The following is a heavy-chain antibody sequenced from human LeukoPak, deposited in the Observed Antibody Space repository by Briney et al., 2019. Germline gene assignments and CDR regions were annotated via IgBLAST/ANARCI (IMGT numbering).Heavy chain of an antibody. Sequence: GSLRLSCAASGFTFSSYSMNWVRQAPGKGLEWVSYISSSSSTIYYADSVKGRFTISRDNAKNSLYLQMNSLRAEDTAVYYCARDRGISSFDPWGQGTLVTVSS. D-gene: IGHD6-6*01. J-gene: IGHJ5*02. CDR2: ISSSSSTI. CDR3: ARDRGISSFDP. CDR1: GFTFSSYS. V-gene: IGHV3-48*04.